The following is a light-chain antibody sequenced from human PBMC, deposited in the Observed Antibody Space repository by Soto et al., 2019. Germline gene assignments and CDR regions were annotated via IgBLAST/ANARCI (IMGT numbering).Light chain of an antibody. CDR3: QQYNNWPVT. CDR1: QSVSSN. V-gene: IGKV3-15*01. J-gene: IGKJ3*01. CDR2: GAS. Sequence: EIVMTQSPAILSVSPGERATLSCRASQSVSSNLAWYQQKPGQSPRLFIYGASTRATGIPARFSGSESGTVFTLTISSLQSEDFAIYYCQQYNNWPVTFGPGTKVHIK.